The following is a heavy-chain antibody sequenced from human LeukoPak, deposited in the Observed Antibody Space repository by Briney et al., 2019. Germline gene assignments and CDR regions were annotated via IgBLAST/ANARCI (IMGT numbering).Heavy chain of an antibody. CDR2: ISSSSSYI. J-gene: IGHJ6*03. CDR3: ARGVGCSSTSCFAYYYYYYMDV. V-gene: IGHV3-21*01. D-gene: IGHD2-2*01. Sequence: GGSLRLSCAASGFTFSSYSMNWVRQAPGKGLEWVSSISSSSSYIYYADSVKGRFTISRDNAKNSLYLQMNSLRAEDTAVYYCARGVGCSSTSCFAYYYYYYMDVWGKGTRSPSP. CDR1: GFTFSSYS.